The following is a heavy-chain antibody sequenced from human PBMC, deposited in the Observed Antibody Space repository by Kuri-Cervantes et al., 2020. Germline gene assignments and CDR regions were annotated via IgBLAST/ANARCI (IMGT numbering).Heavy chain of an antibody. CDR2: FDPEQGET. CDR3: AITYSGYPRHPYHFDY. V-gene: IGHV1-24*01. Sequence: ASVKVSCKISGYTLTELSMHWVRQAPGKGPEWMGGFDPEQGETIYAQQFQGRVTMTEDTSTDTAYMELTSLRSADTAVYYCAITYSGYPRHPYHFDYWGQGTLVTVSS. D-gene: IGHD5-12*01. J-gene: IGHJ4*02. CDR1: GYTLTELS.